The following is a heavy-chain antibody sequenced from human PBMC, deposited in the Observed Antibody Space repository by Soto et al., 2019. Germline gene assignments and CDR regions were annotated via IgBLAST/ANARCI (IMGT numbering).Heavy chain of an antibody. V-gene: IGHV3-74*01. J-gene: IGHJ4*02. CDR1: GFTFGSHL. CDR2: ISSGGTTT. Sequence: HPGGSLRLSCAASGFTFGSHLMHWVRQSPGKGLVYVSRISSGGTTTNYAESVKGRFTISRDNARNTLYLQMNSLRVEDTAVYYCARFGTSYDTSGFLYWGQGTPVTVSS. D-gene: IGHD3-22*01. CDR3: ARFGTSYDTSGFLY.